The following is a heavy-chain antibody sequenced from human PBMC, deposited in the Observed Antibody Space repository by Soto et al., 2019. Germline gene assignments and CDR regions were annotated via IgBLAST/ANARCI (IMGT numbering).Heavy chain of an antibody. CDR2: MFSNDEK. D-gene: IGHD6-6*01. J-gene: IGHJ4*02. Sequence: QVTLKESGPVLVKPTETLTLTCTVSGFSLSKDRMGVSWIRKPPGKALEWLAHMFSNDEKSYSKSLKSRLTISKDTSKCQVVITMTNMDPVATATYYCAREEYSSSFDYWGQGPLVTVSS. CDR3: AREEYSSSFDY. V-gene: IGHV2-26*01. CDR1: GFSLSKDRMG.